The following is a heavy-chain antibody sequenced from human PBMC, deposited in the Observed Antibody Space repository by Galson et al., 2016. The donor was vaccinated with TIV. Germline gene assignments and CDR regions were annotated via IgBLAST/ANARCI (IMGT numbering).Heavy chain of an antibody. J-gene: IGHJ4*02. CDR1: GFTVSSNY. Sequence: SLRLSCAASGFTVSSNYMTWVRQAPGKGLEWVSGISASGGENYAESVKGRFTISRDNSKNTLFLQMNSMRVEDTAVYYCATTRVGKFDTSGSFDSWGQGTLVVVSS. CDR3: ATTRVGKFDTSGSFDS. V-gene: IGHV3-53*01. CDR2: ISASGGE. D-gene: IGHD6-19*01.